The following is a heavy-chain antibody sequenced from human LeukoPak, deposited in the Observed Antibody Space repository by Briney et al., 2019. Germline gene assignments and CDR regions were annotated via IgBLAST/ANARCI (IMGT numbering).Heavy chain of an antibody. D-gene: IGHD2-21*01. V-gene: IGHV3-23*01. Sequence: PGGSLRLSCAASGFTFSSYAMSWVRQAPGKGLEWVSAIGGSGDTTYYAHSVKGRFTISRDYSKNTLYLQMHSLRAEDTAVYYCAKFHIVVVNGYFDYWGQGTLVTVSS. CDR2: IGGSGDTT. CDR1: GFTFSSYA. J-gene: IGHJ4*02. CDR3: AKFHIVVVNGYFDY.